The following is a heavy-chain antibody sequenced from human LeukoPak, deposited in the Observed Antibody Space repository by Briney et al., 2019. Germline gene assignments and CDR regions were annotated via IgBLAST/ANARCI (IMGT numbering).Heavy chain of an antibody. CDR3: AKDWYYDFWSGYLYY. CDR1: GFTFSSYA. Sequence: PGGSLRLSCAASGFTFSSYAMSWVRQAPGKGLEWVSAISGSGGSTYYADSVKGRFTISRDNSKNTPYLQMNSLRAEDTAVYYCAKDWYYDFWSGYLYYWGQGTLVTVSS. V-gene: IGHV3-23*01. D-gene: IGHD3-3*01. J-gene: IGHJ4*02. CDR2: ISGSGGST.